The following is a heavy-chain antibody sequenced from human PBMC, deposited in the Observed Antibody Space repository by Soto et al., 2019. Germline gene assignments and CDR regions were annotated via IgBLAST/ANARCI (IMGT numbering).Heavy chain of an antibody. CDR3: ARVITMVRGVIGTDNWFDP. CDR1: GGSISSYY. V-gene: IGHV4-59*01. D-gene: IGHD3-10*01. CDR2: IYYSGST. Sequence: SETLSLTCTVSGGSISSYYWSWIRQPPGKGLEWIGYIYYSGSTNYNPSLKSRVTISVDTSKNQFSLKLSSVTAADTAVYYCARVITMVRGVIGTDNWFDPWGQGTLVTVSS. J-gene: IGHJ5*02.